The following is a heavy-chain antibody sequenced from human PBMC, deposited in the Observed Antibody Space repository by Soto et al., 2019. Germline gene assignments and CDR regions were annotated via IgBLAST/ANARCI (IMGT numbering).Heavy chain of an antibody. J-gene: IGHJ6*02. Sequence: DVQVVDSGGGLIQPGGSLRLSCAASGFTVSSKYMSWVRQAPGKGLEWVSVLWSAGNTYYADSVRGRFTISRDNSKNTLFLEMSSLTADDTAVYYCAREAPMDVWGQGTTVTVSS. CDR1: GFTVSSKY. V-gene: IGHV3-53*02. CDR2: LWSAGNT. CDR3: AREAPMDV.